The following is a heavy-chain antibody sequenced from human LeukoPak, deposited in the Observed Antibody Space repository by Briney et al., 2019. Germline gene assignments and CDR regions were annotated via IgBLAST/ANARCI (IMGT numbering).Heavy chain of an antibody. CDR1: GFTFSDYY. V-gene: IGHV3-11*03. J-gene: IGHJ3*02. CDR3: ARKRTYYYDSSGYRDAFDI. D-gene: IGHD3-22*01. Sequence: GGSLRLSCASSGFTFSDYYMCWIRQAPGKGLEWVSYISGSSSYTNYADSVKGRFTISRDNAKNSLYLQMSSLRAEDTAVYYCARKRTYYYDSSGYRDAFDIWGQGTMVTVSS. CDR2: ISGSSSYT.